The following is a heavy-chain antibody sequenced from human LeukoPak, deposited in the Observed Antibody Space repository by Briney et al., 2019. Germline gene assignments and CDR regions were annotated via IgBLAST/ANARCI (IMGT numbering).Heavy chain of an antibody. V-gene: IGHV3-30*19. CDR2: IWYDGSDK. Sequence: PGRSLRLSCAASGFTFSTYGMHWVRQAPGKGLEWVALIWYDGSDKYYADSVKGRFTISRDNSKNTLYLQMNSLRAEDTAVYYCAREKVVPAAIFYYYYMDVWGKGTTVTVSS. CDR1: GFTFSTYG. D-gene: IGHD2-2*01. CDR3: AREKVVPAAIFYYYYMDV. J-gene: IGHJ6*03.